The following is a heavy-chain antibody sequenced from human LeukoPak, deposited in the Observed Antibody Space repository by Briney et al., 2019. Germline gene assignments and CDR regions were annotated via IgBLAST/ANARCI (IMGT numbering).Heavy chain of an antibody. J-gene: IGHJ3*02. D-gene: IGHD2-2*03. CDR1: GFTFSSYS. Sequence: GSLRLSCAASGFTFSSYSMNWVRQAPGKGLEWVSSISSSSSYIYYADSVKGRFTISRDNAKNSLYLQMNSLRAEDTAVYYCARDWRVGYCSSTSCYDAFDIWGQGTMVTVSS. V-gene: IGHV3-21*01. CDR2: ISSSSSYI. CDR3: ARDWRVGYCSSTSCYDAFDI.